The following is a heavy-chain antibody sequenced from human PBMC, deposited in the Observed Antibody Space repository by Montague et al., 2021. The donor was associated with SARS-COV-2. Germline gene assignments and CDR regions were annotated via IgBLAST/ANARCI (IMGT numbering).Heavy chain of an antibody. V-gene: IGHV4-4*07. CDR3: ARDVVAAPGTFDY. D-gene: IGHD6-13*01. CDR1: GDSISYFY. Sequence: SETLSLTCTASGDSISYFYWSWIRQPAGKGLEWIGRVSASGSTNYNPSXNSRVTMSVDTSKKQFSLRLSPVTAADTAVYYCARDVVAAPGTFDYWGQGTLVTVSS. J-gene: IGHJ4*02. CDR2: VSASGST.